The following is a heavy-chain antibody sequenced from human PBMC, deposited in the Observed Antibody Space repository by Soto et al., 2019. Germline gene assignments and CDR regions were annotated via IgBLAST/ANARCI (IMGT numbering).Heavy chain of an antibody. J-gene: IGHJ3*02. CDR3: AKDQGGWYWGKGAFDI. D-gene: IGHD6-19*01. V-gene: IGHV3-23*01. CDR1: GFPFSSYA. Sequence: GGSLRLSCAASGFPFSSYAMSWVRTAPGKGLEWVPAISGSGGSTYYADSVKGRFTISRDNSKNTLYLQMNSLRAEDTAVYYCAKDQGGWYWGKGAFDIWGQGTMVTVSS. CDR2: ISGSGGST.